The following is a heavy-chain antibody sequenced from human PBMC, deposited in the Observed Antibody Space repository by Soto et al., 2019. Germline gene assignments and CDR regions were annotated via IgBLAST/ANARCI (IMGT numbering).Heavy chain of an antibody. J-gene: IGHJ6*02. V-gene: IGHV3-23*01. CDR2: ISGSGGST. D-gene: IGHD3-3*01. Sequence: GGSLRLSCAASGFTFSSYAMSWVRQAPGKGLEWVPAISGSGGSTYYADSVKGRFTISRDNSKNTLYLQMNSLRAEDTAVYYCAKSLMGSYDFWSGYYKDDYYYYGMDVWGQGTTVTVSS. CDR1: GFTFSSYA. CDR3: AKSLMGSYDFWSGYYKDDYYYYGMDV.